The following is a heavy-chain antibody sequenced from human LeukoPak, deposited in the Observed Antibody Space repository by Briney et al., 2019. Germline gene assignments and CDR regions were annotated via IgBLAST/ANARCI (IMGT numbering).Heavy chain of an antibody. V-gene: IGHV3-23*01. D-gene: IGHD2-2*01. Sequence: GGPLGPSCAPSGLPLNNFAMGWARKAPGKGWGWSSVIVGSSAGIKYADSVKGRFTISRDNSKDTLYLQMNSLSAEDTAVYYCVKVAVQTQVVPAAIFFDYWGQGTLVTVSS. CDR1: GLPLNNFA. CDR2: IVGSSAGI. CDR3: VKVAVQTQVVPAAIFFDY. J-gene: IGHJ4*02.